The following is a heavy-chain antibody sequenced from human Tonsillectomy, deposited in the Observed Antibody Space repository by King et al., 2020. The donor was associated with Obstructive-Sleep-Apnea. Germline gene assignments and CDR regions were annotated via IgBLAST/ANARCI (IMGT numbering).Heavy chain of an antibody. CDR3: AIWLSGYFDY. Sequence: VQLVQSGAEVKKPGASVKVSCKASGYTFTDYYIHWVRQAPGQGLEWIGWINPKSGGTHCAQKFQGRVTMTRDTSIRTADMEVNRLRSDDTAVYYCAIWLSGYFDYWGPGTLVTVSS. V-gene: IGHV1-2*02. J-gene: IGHJ4*02. CDR2: INPKSGGT. D-gene: IGHD5-18*01. CDR1: GYTFTDYY.